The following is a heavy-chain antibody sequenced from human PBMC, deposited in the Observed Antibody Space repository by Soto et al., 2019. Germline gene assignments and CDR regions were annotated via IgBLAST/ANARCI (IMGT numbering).Heavy chain of an antibody. Sequence: QVQLVESGGGVVQPGRSLRLSCAASGFTFSNYGMHWVRQAPGTGLEWVAVISYDGSNKYHADSVKGRFTISRDNSKNTLYLQMNSLRAEDTAVYYCAKVGFSGSSTYYYYYGMDVWGQGTTVTAAS. CDR2: ISYDGSNK. J-gene: IGHJ6*02. V-gene: IGHV3-30*18. CDR3: AKVGFSGSSTYYYYYGMDV. D-gene: IGHD1-26*01. CDR1: GFTFSNYG.